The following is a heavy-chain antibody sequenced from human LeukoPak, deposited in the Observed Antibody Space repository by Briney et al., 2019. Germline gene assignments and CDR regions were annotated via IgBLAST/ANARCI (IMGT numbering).Heavy chain of an antibody. CDR3: AKAGTGYSGYDWFDY. Sequence: GGSLRLSCAASGSTFDDYAMHWVRQAPGKGLEWVSGISWNSGSIGYADSVKGRFTISRDNAKNSLYLQMNSLRAEDTALYYCAKAGTGYSGYDWFDYWGQGTLVTVSS. V-gene: IGHV3-9*01. D-gene: IGHD5-12*01. CDR1: GSTFDDYA. J-gene: IGHJ4*02. CDR2: ISWNSGSI.